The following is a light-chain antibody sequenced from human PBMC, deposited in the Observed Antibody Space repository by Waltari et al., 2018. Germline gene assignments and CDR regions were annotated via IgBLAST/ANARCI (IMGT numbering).Light chain of an antibody. J-gene: IGKJ4*01. Sequence: CRASQTVRTTYWAWYHQKPGQAPALHIYVASRGAIGIPTRFSGSWSGTDFSLTTSSPEHEDRAVYYWQHYDISPLTFGGGAKV. V-gene: IGKV3-20*01. CDR1: QTVRTTY. CDR3: QHYDISPLT. CDR2: VAS.